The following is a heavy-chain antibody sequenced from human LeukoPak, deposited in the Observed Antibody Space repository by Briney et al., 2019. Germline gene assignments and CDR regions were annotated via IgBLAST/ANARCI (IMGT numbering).Heavy chain of an antibody. J-gene: IGHJ4*02. CDR1: GGSISSGGYY. Sequence: SQTLSLTCTVSGGSISSGGYYWSWIRQPPGKGLEWIGYIYHSGSTYYNPSLKSRVTISVDRSKNQFSLKLSSVTAADTAVYYCAREGSSSSGSDYWGQGTLVTVSS. CDR3: AREGSSSSGSDY. V-gene: IGHV4-30-2*01. CDR2: IYHSGST. D-gene: IGHD6-6*01.